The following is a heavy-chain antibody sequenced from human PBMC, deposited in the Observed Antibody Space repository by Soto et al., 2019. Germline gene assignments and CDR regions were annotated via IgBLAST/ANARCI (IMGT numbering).Heavy chain of an antibody. Sequence: QVQLVQSGAEVKKPGASVKVSCKASGYTFTGYYMHWVRQAPGQGLEWMGWINPNSGGTNYAQKLQGRVTMTRDTSISTAYRGLSRLRSDDTAVYYCASLPFHAVVVPAAARMGFDPWGQGTLVTVSS. CDR2: INPNSGGT. J-gene: IGHJ5*02. D-gene: IGHD2-2*01. V-gene: IGHV1-2*02. CDR3: ASLPFHAVVVPAAARMGFDP. CDR1: GYTFTGYY.